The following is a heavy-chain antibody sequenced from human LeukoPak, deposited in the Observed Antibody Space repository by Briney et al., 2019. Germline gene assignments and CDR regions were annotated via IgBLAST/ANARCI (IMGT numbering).Heavy chain of an antibody. D-gene: IGHD1-26*01. CDR1: GGSISSYY. J-gene: IGHJ4*02. V-gene: IGHV4-59*08. Sequence: SETLSLTCRVSGGSISSYYWSWIRQPPGKGLEWIGYIYYSGSTNYNPSLKSRVTISVDTSKNQFSLKLSSVTAADTAVYYCARRKFGIVDYWGQGTLVTVSS. CDR2: IYYSGST. CDR3: ARRKFGIVDY.